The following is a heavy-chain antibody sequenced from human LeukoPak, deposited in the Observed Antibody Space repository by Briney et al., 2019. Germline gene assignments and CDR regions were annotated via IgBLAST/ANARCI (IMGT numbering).Heavy chain of an antibody. J-gene: IGHJ4*02. CDR3: TRHFGYRGYAGDY. Sequence: AEALKTSCKGSGYSFIKYWIAWVRQMPGKRLEWMGIIYPGDYNTRDKPSPQRQLPISADKYIHTRYVRWRSLNAADTAMYYCTRHFGYRGYAGDYWGQGTLVSVSS. V-gene: IGHV5-51*01. CDR2: IYPGDYNT. CDR1: GYSFIKYW. D-gene: IGHD5-12*01.